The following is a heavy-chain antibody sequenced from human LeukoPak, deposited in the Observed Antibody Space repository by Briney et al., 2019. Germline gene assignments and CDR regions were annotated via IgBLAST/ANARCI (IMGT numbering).Heavy chain of an antibody. CDR3: ARDRAVEMATIQEGFDI. V-gene: IGHV4-59*01. Sequence: PSETLSLTCTVSGGSISSYYWSWIRQPPGKGLEWIGYIYYSGSTNYNPSLKSRVTISVDTSKNQFPLKLSSVTAADTAVYYCARDRAVEMATIQEGFDIWGQGTMVTVSS. CDR1: GGSISSYY. D-gene: IGHD5-24*01. CDR2: IYYSGST. J-gene: IGHJ3*02.